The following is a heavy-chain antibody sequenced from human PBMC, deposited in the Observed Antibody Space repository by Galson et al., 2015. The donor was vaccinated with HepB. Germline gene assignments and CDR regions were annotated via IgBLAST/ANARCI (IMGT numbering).Heavy chain of an antibody. CDR1: GYTFTGYY. V-gene: IGHV1-2*02. CDR2: INPNSGGI. Sequence: SVKVSCKASGYTFTGYYMHWVRQAPGQGLEWMGWINPNSGGIKYVQKFQGRVTMTRDTSISTAYMELSRLRYDDTAVYYCARDGSSSWPDWYFDLWGRGTLVTVSS. CDR3: ARDGSSSWPDWYFDL. D-gene: IGHD6-13*01. J-gene: IGHJ2*01.